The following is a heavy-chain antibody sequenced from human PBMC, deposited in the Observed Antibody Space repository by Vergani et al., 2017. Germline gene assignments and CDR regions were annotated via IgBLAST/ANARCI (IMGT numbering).Heavy chain of an antibody. CDR3: AGGYSSPYYYYYYMDV. CDR2: IHYRGGT. J-gene: IGHJ6*03. CDR1: GGSISSYY. V-gene: IGHV4-59*01. D-gene: IGHD6-13*01. Sequence: QVQLQESGPGLVKPSETLSLTCTVSGGSISSYYWSWIRQPPGKILEWIGYIHYRGGTTYNPSLKSRVTISVATSKTKFSLKLSSVTAADTAVYYCAGGYSSPYYYYYYMDVWGKGTTVTVSS.